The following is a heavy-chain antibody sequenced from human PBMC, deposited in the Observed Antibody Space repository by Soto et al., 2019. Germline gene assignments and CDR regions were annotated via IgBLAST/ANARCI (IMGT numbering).Heavy chain of an antibody. CDR1: GFTFSSYA. J-gene: IGHJ6*03. V-gene: IGHV3-23*01. CDR2: ISGSGGST. D-gene: IGHD3-3*01. Sequence: GGSLRLSCAASGFTFSSYAMSWVRQAPGKGLEWVSAISGSGGSTYYADSVKGRFTISRDNSKNTLYLQMNSLRAEDTAVYYCAKDRTIFGVVQDYYYYMDVWGKGTTVTVSS. CDR3: AKDRTIFGVVQDYYYYMDV.